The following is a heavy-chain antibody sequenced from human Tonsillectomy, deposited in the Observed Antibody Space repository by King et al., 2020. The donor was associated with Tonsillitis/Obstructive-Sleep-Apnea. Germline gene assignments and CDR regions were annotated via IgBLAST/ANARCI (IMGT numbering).Heavy chain of an antibody. Sequence: VQLVESGGDLIQPGGSLRLSCAASGFAVSRTYMSWVRQAPVKGLEWVSVFYSGGSTFYADSVKGRFTISRDNSKNKLYLQMNSLRAEDTAVYYCASSPVSVSSFYFDYWGQGTLVTVSS. V-gene: IGHV3-53*01. J-gene: IGHJ4*02. CDR2: FYSGGST. CDR1: GFAVSRTY. CDR3: ASSPVSVSSFYFDY. D-gene: IGHD6-6*01.